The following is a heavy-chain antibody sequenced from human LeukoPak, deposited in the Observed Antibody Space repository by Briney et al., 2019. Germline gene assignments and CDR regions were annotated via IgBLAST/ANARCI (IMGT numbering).Heavy chain of an antibody. CDR3: ANCRSSSWFFDY. CDR2: ISGSGGST. J-gene: IGHJ4*02. Sequence: GGSLRLSCAASGFTFSSYSMNWVRQAPGKGLEWVSAISGSGGSTYYADSVKGRFTISRDNSKNTLYLQMNSLRAEDTAVYYCANCRSSSWFFDYWGQGTLVTVSS. D-gene: IGHD6-13*01. V-gene: IGHV3-23*01. CDR1: GFTFSSYS.